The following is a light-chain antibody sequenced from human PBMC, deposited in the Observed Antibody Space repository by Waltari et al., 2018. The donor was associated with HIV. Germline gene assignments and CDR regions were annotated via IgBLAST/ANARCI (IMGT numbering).Light chain of an antibody. CDR2: DDT. CDR3: SSYASSSTSVV. V-gene: IGLV2-14*03. Sequence: QSALTQPASVPGSSGQSIISCTGTSTYAGGYNYVSSYQQHPGKAPKLRIYDDTIRPSGISNRFSGSKSGNAASLTISGLQAEDEADYYCSSYASSSTSVVFGGGTKLTVL. J-gene: IGLJ2*01. CDR1: STYAGGYNY.